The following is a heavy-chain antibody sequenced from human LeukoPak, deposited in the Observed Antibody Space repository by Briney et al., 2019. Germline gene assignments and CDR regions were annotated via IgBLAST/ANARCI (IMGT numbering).Heavy chain of an antibody. V-gene: IGHV1-69*05. CDR3: ARGGYCSSTSCYWEPNWFDP. J-gene: IGHJ5*02. D-gene: IGHD2-2*01. Sequence: EASVTVSFKASGGTFSSYAISWVRQAPGQGLEWMGGIIPIFGTANYAQKFQGRVTITTDESTSTAYMELSSLRSEDTAVYYCARGGYCSSTSCYWEPNWFDPWGQGTLVTVSS. CDR2: IIPIFGTA. CDR1: GGTFSSYA.